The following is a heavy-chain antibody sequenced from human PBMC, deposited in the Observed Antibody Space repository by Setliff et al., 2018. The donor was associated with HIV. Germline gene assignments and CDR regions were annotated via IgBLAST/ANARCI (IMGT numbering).Heavy chain of an antibody. D-gene: IGHD6-13*01. CDR2: IRGSGSGDTT. J-gene: IGHJ4*02. CDR3: AREDSSWYVVSSLDY. CDR1: GFIFSSYA. V-gene: IGHV3-23*01. Sequence: PGGSLRLSCAASGFIFSSYAMTWVRQAPGKGLEWVSTIRGSGSGDTTHYADFVKGRFTISRDNSKNTVYLQMNSLRAEDMAIYYCAREDSSWYVVSSLDYWGQGTLVTVSS.